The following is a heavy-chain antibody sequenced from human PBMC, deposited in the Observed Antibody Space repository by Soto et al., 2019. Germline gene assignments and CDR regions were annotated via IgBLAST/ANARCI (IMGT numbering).Heavy chain of an antibody. V-gene: IGHV1-2*02. CDR1: GYTFTGYY. CDR3: ARDTQGITTVRGVIPYFDY. Sequence: ASVKVSCKASGYTFTGYYMHWVRQAPGQGLEWMGWINPNSGGTNYAQKFQGRVTMTRDTSISTAYMELSRLRSDDTAVYYCARDTQGITTVRGVIPYFDYWGQGTLVTVSS. D-gene: IGHD3-10*01. CDR2: INPNSGGT. J-gene: IGHJ4*02.